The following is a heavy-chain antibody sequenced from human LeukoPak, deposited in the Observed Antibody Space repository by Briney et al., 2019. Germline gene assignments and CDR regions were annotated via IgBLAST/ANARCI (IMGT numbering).Heavy chain of an antibody. CDR3: ARGFVWGSYRPYYYGMDV. D-gene: IGHD3-16*02. CDR1: GFTFSSYG. J-gene: IGHJ6*02. Sequence: QSGGSLRLSCAASGFTFSSYGMHWVRQAPGKGLEWVAVIWYDGSNKYCADSVKGRFTISRDNSKNTLYLQMNSLRAEDTAVYYCARGFVWGSYRPYYYGMDVWGQGTTVTVSS. CDR2: IWYDGSNK. V-gene: IGHV3-33*01.